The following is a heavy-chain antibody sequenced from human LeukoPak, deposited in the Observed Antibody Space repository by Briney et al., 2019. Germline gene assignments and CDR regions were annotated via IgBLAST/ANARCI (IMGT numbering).Heavy chain of an antibody. D-gene: IGHD3-10*01. Sequence: PSETLSLTCTVSGGSISSSSYYWGWIRQPPGKGLEWIGSIYYSGSTYYNPSLKSRVTISVDTSKNQFSLKLSSVTAADTAVYYCARFFSLWFGELLGFDYWGQGTLVTVSS. CDR3: ARFFSLWFGELLGFDY. J-gene: IGHJ4*02. CDR1: GGSISSSSYY. V-gene: IGHV4-39*01. CDR2: IYYSGST.